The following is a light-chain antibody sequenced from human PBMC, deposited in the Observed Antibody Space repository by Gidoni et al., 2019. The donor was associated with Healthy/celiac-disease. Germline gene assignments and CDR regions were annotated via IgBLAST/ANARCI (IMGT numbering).Light chain of an antibody. CDR2: QDS. CDR3: QSADSSGTMEV. Sequence: SYDLTQPPSLSVSPGQTARITCSGDALPKQYAYWYQQNTGQAPVLVIYQDSARPSGIPERFAGSSSGTTVTLTISGVQAEDEADYYCQSADSSGTMEVFGGGTKLTVL. CDR1: ALPKQY. V-gene: IGLV3-25*02. J-gene: IGLJ3*02.